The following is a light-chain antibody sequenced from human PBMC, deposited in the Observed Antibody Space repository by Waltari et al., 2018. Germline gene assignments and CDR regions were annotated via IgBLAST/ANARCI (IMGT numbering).Light chain of an antibody. CDR3: QQSDNFPRT. Sequence: DIQMTQSPSPLSASVGDHVTTTCQASQDINTYLTWYQQKPGKAPKLLIHDASKLETGVPSRFSGSGSGTDFTFTISSLQPEDIATYYCQQSDNFPRTFGQGTKVEI. V-gene: IGKV1-33*01. J-gene: IGKJ2*02. CDR1: QDINTY. CDR2: DAS.